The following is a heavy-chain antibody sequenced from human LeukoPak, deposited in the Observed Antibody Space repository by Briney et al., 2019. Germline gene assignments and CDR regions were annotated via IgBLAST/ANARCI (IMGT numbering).Heavy chain of an antibody. CDR2: ISSSGSTI. D-gene: IGHD6-19*01. CDR1: GFTFSNYW. CDR3: ARDLGSSAVPGTDFDY. V-gene: IGHV3-11*01. J-gene: IGHJ4*02. Sequence: GGSLRLSCAASGFTFSNYWMSWVRQAPGKGLEWVSYISSSGSTIYYADSVKGRFTISRDNAKNSLYLQMNSLRAEDTAVYYCARDLGSSAVPGTDFDYWGQGTLVTVSS.